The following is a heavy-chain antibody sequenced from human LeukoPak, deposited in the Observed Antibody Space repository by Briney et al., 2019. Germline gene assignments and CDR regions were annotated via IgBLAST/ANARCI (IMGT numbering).Heavy chain of an antibody. CDR2: IYYSGST. CDR1: GGSISSYY. CDR3: ARGRGLLFDP. Sequence: PSETLSLTCTVSGGSISSYYWSWIRQPPGKGLEWIGYIYYSGSTHYNPSLKSRVTISIDTSKKQFSLNLSSVTAADTAVYYCARGRGLLFDPWGQGTLVTVSS. D-gene: IGHD3-10*01. V-gene: IGHV4-59*12. J-gene: IGHJ5*02.